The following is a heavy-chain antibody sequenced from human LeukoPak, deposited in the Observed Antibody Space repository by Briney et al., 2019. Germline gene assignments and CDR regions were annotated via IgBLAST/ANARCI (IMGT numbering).Heavy chain of an antibody. CDR2: ISYDGSNE. J-gene: IGHJ6*03. Sequence: GGSLRLSCAASGFTFSSYVMHWVRQAPGKGLEWVAIISYDGSNEYYADSVKGRFTISRDNAKNSLYLQMNSLRAEDTAVYYCAREPVDTAMVDYYYYMDVWGKGTTVTVSS. V-gene: IGHV3-30*04. CDR3: AREPVDTAMVDYYYYMDV. CDR1: GFTFSSYV. D-gene: IGHD5-18*01.